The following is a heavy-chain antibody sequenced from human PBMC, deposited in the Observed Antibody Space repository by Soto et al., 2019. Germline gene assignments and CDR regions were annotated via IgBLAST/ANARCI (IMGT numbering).Heavy chain of an antibody. CDR1: GFTFSNYW. Sequence: GGSLRLSCAVSGFTFSNYWMHWVRQTPGKGLVWVSHLNSDGSSTSYADSVKGRFTISRDNAKNTLYLQMNSLRAEDTAVYYCARTLSSWSSDFDYWGQGTLVTVSS. J-gene: IGHJ4*02. CDR3: ARTLSSWSSDFDY. D-gene: IGHD6-6*01. CDR2: LNSDGSST. V-gene: IGHV3-74*01.